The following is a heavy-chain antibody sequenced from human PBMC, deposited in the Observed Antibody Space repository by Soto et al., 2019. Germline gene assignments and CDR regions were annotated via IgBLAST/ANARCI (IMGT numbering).Heavy chain of an antibody. CDR2: IWYDGSNK. J-gene: IGHJ6*02. CDR1: GFTFSSYG. V-gene: IGHV3-33*01. D-gene: IGHD6-6*01. CDR3: ARAARRYYYYGMDV. Sequence: PVGSLRLSCAASGFTFSSYGMHWVRQAPGKGLEWVAVIWYDGSNKYYADSVKGRFTISRDNSKNTLYLQMNSLRAEDTAVYYCARAARRYYYYGMDVWGQGTTVTVSS.